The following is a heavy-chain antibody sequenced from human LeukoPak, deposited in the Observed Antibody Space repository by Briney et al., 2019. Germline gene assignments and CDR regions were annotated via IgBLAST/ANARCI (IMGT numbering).Heavy chain of an antibody. D-gene: IGHD2-2*01. V-gene: IGHV1-18*01. CDR1: GYTFTSHA. CDR2: ISAYNGNT. J-gene: IGHJ6*03. Sequence: ASVKVSCKASGYTFTSHAMNWVRQAPGQGLEWMGWISAYNGNTNYAQKLQGRVTMTTDTSTSTAYMELRSLRSDDTAVYYCARDPPWDIVVVNYMDVWGKGTTVTVSS. CDR3: ARDPPWDIVVVNYMDV.